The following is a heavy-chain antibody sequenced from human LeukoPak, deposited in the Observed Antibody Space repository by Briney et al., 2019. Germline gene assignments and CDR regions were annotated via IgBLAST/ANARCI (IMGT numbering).Heavy chain of an antibody. D-gene: IGHD1-1*01. V-gene: IGHV3-23*01. Sequence: GGSLRLSCAASGFTFSSYAMSWVRQAPGKGLEWVSAISGSGGSTYYADSVKGRFTISGDNSKNTLYLQVNSLRAEDTAVYYCANGKGLERRISVYFDYWGQGTLVTVSS. CDR1: GFTFSSYA. J-gene: IGHJ4*02. CDR2: ISGSGGST. CDR3: ANGKGLERRISVYFDY.